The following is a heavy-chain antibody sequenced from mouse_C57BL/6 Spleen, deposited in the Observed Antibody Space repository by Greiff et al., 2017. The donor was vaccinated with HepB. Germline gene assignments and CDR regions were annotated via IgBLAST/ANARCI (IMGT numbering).Heavy chain of an antibody. CDR1: GYAFSSYW. J-gene: IGHJ4*01. Sequence: LEESGAELVKPGASVKISCKASGYAFSSYWMNWVKQRPGKGLEWIGKIYPGDGDTNYNGKFKGKATLTADKSSSTAYMQLSSLTSEDSAVYFCARVEAPLYSNSYTMDYCGQETSVTVSS. D-gene: IGHD2-5*01. CDR2: IYPGDGDT. V-gene: IGHV1-80*01. CDR3: ARVEAPLYSNSYTMDY.